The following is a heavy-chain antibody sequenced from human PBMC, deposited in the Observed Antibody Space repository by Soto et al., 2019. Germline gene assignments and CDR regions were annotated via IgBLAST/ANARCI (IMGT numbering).Heavy chain of an antibody. D-gene: IGHD1-1*01. J-gene: IGHJ5*02. CDR2: IIPILGIA. CDR1: GGTFSSYT. CDR3: ARDERTSSNWFDP. V-gene: IGHV1-69*08. Sequence: QVQLVQSGAEVKRPGTSVKVSCKASGGTFSSYTISWVRQAPGQGLEWMGRIIPILGIANYAQKFQGRVTITADKSTSTAYMELSSLRSEDTVVYYCARDERTSSNWFDPWGQGTLVTVSS.